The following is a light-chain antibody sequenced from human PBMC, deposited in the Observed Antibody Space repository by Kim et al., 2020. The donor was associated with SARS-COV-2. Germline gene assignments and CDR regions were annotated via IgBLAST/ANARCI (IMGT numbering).Light chain of an antibody. CDR3: QSYDSSLSGPYV. V-gene: IGLV1-40*01. CDR1: SSNIGAGYD. Sequence: VTISCTGSSSNIGAGYDVHWYQQLPGTAPKLLISGNSNRPSGVPDRFSGSKSGTSASLAITGLQAEDEADHYCQSYDSSLSGPYVFGTGTKVTVL. CDR2: GNS. J-gene: IGLJ1*01.